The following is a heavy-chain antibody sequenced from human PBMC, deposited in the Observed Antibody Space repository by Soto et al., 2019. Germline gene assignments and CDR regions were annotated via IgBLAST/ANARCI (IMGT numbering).Heavy chain of an antibody. Sequence: PGGSLRLSCAASGFTFSNAWMSWVRQAPGKGLEWVGRVKSKTDGGTTDYAASVKGRFTISRDDSKNTLYLQMNSLKTEDTAVYYCTTESDPVSGYYYYYYYGMDVWGQGTSVTVSS. CDR3: TTESDPVSGYYYYYYYGMDV. D-gene: IGHD3-22*01. CDR2: VKSKTDGGTT. V-gene: IGHV3-15*01. J-gene: IGHJ6*02. CDR1: GFTFSNAW.